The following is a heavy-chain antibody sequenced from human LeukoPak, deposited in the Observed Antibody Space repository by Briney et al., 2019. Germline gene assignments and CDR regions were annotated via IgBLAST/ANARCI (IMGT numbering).Heavy chain of an antibody. CDR3: ARGGSLDV. V-gene: IGHV3-7*03. CDR2: INHNGNVN. J-gene: IGHJ6*02. D-gene: IGHD2-15*01. Sequence: GGSLRLSCAASGFTFSSYWMNWARQAPGKGLEWVASINHNGNVNYYVDSVKGRFTISRDNAKNSLYLQMSNLRAEDTAVYFCARGGSLDVWGQGATVTVSS. CDR1: GFTFSSYW.